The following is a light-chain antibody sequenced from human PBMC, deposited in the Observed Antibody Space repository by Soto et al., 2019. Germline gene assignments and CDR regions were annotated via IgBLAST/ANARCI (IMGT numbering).Light chain of an antibody. CDR3: SSDTSSSTVV. CDR1: SSDVGGYNY. Sequence: QSALTQPDSVSGSPGQSITISCTGTSSDVGGYNYVSWYQQHPGKAPKLMIYDVSTRPSGVSNRFSGSKSGNTASLTISGLQAEDEADYYCSSDTSSSTVVFGGGTKVTVL. J-gene: IGLJ2*01. CDR2: DVS. V-gene: IGLV2-14*01.